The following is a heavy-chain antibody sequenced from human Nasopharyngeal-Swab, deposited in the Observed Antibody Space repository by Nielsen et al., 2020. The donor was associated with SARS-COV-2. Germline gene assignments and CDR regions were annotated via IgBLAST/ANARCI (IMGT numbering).Heavy chain of an antibody. CDR3: ARASLGAERTSRAFDI. V-gene: IGHV3-7*04. Sequence: GESLKISCAASGFTFSSYWLSWVRQAPGKGLEWVANIKQDGSEKYYVDSVKGRFTISRDNAKNSLYLQMNSLRDEDTAVYYCARASLGAERTSRAFDIWGQGTMVTVSS. J-gene: IGHJ3*02. CDR2: IKQDGSEK. D-gene: IGHD3-16*01. CDR1: GFTFSSYW.